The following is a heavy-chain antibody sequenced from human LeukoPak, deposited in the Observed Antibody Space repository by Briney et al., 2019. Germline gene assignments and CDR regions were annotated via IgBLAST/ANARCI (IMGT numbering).Heavy chain of an antibody. CDR1: GYSFTSYW. V-gene: IGHV5-51*01. J-gene: IGHJ3*02. CDR3: ARSSTDSSAAFDI. CDR2: IYPGDSDT. Sequence: GESLKISCKGSGYSFTSYWIGWVRQMPGKGLEWMGNIYPGDSDTRYSPSFQGQVTISADKSISTAYLQWSSLKASDTAMYYCARSSTDSSAAFDIWGQGTMVTVSS. D-gene: IGHD2-2*01.